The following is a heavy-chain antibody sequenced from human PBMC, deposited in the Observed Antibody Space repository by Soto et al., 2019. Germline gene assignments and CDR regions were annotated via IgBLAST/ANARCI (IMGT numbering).Heavy chain of an antibody. CDR3: AREVLSLSSSWREYFHH. CDR2: INAGNGNT. J-gene: IGHJ1*01. V-gene: IGHV1-3*01. Sequence: TSVKVSYKASGYTFTSYAMHWVRQAPGQRFEWMGWINAGNGNTKYSQKFQGRVTITRDTSANTVYMEVSSLTSEDTAVYYCAREVLSLSSSWREYFHHWGQGTLVTVSS. CDR1: GYTFTSYA. D-gene: IGHD6-13*01.